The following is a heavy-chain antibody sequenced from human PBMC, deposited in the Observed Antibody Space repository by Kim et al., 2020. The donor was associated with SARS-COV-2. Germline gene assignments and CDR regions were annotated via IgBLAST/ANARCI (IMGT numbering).Heavy chain of an antibody. CDR3: VRELGRGENY. CDR2: ISSSGSTI. J-gene: IGHJ4*02. D-gene: IGHD3-16*01. CDR1: GFTFSSYE. Sequence: GGSLRLSCAASGFTFSSYEMNWVRQAPGNGLEWVSYISSSGSTIYYADSVKGRFTISRDNAKNSLYLQMNSLRAEDTAVYYCVRELGRGENYWGQGTLVTVSS. V-gene: IGHV3-48*03.